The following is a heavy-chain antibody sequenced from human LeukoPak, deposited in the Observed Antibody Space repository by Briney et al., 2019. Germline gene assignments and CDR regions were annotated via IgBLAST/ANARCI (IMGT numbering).Heavy chain of an antibody. Sequence: PGGSLRLSCAASGFTFSSYAMSWVRQAPGKGLEWVSAISGGGGSTYYADSVKGRFTISRDNSKNTLYLQMNSLRAEDTAVYYCAKDVRGGSYAEYFDYWGQGTLVTVSS. CDR2: ISGGGGST. J-gene: IGHJ4*02. V-gene: IGHV3-23*01. CDR3: AKDVRGGSYAEYFDY. CDR1: GFTFSSYA. D-gene: IGHD1-26*01.